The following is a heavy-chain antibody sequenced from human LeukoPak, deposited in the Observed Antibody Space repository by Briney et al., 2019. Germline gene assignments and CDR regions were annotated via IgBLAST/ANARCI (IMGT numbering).Heavy chain of an antibody. CDR2: INPNSGGA. J-gene: IGHJ4*02. V-gene: IGHV1-2*02. CDR3: AIIAARQDFDY. Sequence: GASVKVSCKASGYTFTGYYMHWVQQAPGQGLEWMGWINPNSGGANYAQKFQGRVTMTRDTSISTAYMELSRLRSDDTAVYYCAIIAARQDFDYWGQGTLVTVSS. CDR1: GYTFTGYY. D-gene: IGHD6-6*01.